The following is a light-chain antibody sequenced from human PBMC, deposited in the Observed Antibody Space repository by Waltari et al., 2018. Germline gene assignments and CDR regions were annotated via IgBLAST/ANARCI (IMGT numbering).Light chain of an antibody. CDR3: QQYYNTPRT. CDR1: QSVLDKSKNRNH. V-gene: IGKV4-1*01. CDR2: WAS. Sequence: DIVMTQSPDSLAVSLGERATINCRSSQSVLDKSKNRNHLAWFQQKPGQPPKLLIYWASTREFGVPDRFSGSGSGTDFTLTISSLQAEDVAVYYCQQYYNTPRTFGQGTKVEVK. J-gene: IGKJ1*01.